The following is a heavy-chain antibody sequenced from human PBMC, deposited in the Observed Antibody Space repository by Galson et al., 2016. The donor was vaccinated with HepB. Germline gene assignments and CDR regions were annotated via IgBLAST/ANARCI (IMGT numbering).Heavy chain of an antibody. V-gene: IGHV5-51*01. D-gene: IGHD2/OR15-2a*01. CDR1: GYIFSSYW. Sequence: QSGAEVKKPGESLKISCKASGYIFSSYWIGWVRQIPGKGLEWMGIIHPGDSDIRYSPSFKGQVTISADKSNSTAYLQWSSLKASDTAMYYCARHDFNWNYYYYYMDVWGQGTMVTVSS. J-gene: IGHJ6*03. CDR2: IHPGDSDI. CDR3: ARHDFNWNYYYYYMDV.